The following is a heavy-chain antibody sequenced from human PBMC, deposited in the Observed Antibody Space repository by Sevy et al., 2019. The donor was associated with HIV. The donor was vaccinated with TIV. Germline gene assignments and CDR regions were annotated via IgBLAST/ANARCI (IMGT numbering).Heavy chain of an antibody. CDR1: GFTVSSNY. Sequence: GGSLRLSCAASGFTVSSNYMSWVRQAPGKGLEWVSVIYSGGSIYYADSVKGRFTISRDSSKNTLYLQTNSLRAEDTAVYYCARETTHDYGIDYWGQGTLVTVSS. D-gene: IGHD4-17*01. CDR2: IYSGGSI. CDR3: ARETTHDYGIDY. V-gene: IGHV3-66*01. J-gene: IGHJ4*02.